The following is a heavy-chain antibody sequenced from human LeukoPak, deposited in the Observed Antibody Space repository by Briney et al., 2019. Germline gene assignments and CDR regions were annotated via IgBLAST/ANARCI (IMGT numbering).Heavy chain of an antibody. J-gene: IGHJ4*02. CDR3: ARTPQKHCTSTTCYPDY. V-gene: IGHV3-23*01. CDR1: AFTFSSHA. Sequence: GGSLRLSCAASAFTFSSHAMSWVRLAPGKGLEWVSTISGSGDTTYYADSVRGRFTISRDNSKNTLYLQMGSLRAENTAIYYCARTPQKHCTSTTCYPDYWGQGTLVTVSS. D-gene: IGHD2-2*01. CDR2: ISGSGDTT.